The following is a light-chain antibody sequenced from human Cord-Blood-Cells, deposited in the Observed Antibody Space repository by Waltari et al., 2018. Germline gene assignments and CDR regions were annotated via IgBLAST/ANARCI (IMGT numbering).Light chain of an antibody. CDR2: DGS. J-gene: IGLJ2*01. CDR1: SSDVGGYNY. CDR3: CSYAGSYPLV. Sequence: QSALTQPRSVSGSPGQSVTISCTGTSSDVGGYNYVSCYQQHPGKAPKLMIYDGSTRPSGVPDRFSGSKSGNTASLTISGLQAEDEADYYCCSYAGSYPLVFGGGTKLTVL. V-gene: IGLV2-11*01.